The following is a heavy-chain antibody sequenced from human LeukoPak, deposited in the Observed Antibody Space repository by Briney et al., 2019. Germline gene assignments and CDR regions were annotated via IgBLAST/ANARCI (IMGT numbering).Heavy chain of an antibody. D-gene: IGHD3-10*01. Sequence: ASVKVSCKASGYTFTSYCMHWVRQAPGQGLEWMGIINPSGGSTSYAQKFQGRVTMTRDTSTSTVYMELSSLRAEDTAVYYCALRITTGKWFDPWGQGTLVTVSS. CDR1: GYTFTSYC. CDR2: INPSGGST. J-gene: IGHJ5*02. V-gene: IGHV1-46*01. CDR3: ALRITTGKWFDP.